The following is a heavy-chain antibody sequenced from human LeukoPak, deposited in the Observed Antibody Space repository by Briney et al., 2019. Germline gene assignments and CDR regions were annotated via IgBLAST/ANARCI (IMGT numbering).Heavy chain of an antibody. J-gene: IGHJ3*02. CDR3: ARDWVVPAAIAAFDI. D-gene: IGHD2-2*01. CDR1: GFTFSSYS. V-gene: IGHV3-48*01. Sequence: GGSLRLSCAASGFTFSSYSMNWVRQAPGKGLEWVSYISSSSSTIYYADSVKGRFTISRDNAKNSLYLQMNSLRAEDTAVYYCARDWVVPAAIAAFDIWGQGTMVTVSS. CDR2: ISSSSSTI.